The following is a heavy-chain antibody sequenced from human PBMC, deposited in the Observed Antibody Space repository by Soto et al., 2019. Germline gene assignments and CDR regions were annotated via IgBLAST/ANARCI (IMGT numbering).Heavy chain of an antibody. CDR3: ARHRYSYGVYYFDY. D-gene: IGHD5-18*01. J-gene: IGHJ4*02. CDR1: GGSSSASSYY. Sequence: SETLSLTCTVSGGSSSASSYYWGWIRQPPGKGLEWIGSMDYSGSTYYNPSLKSRVTISVDTSKNQFSLKLSSVTAADTAVYYCARHRYSYGVYYFDYWGQGTLVTVSS. CDR2: MDYSGST. V-gene: IGHV4-39*01.